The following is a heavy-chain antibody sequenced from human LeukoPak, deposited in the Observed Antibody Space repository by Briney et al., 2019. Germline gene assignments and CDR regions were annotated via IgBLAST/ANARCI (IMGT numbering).Heavy chain of an antibody. CDR1: GFTFSSYG. J-gene: IGHJ3*02. V-gene: IGHV3-33*01. Sequence: GRSLRLSCAASGFTFSSYGMHWVRQAPGKGLEWVAVIWYDGSNKYYADSVKGRFTISRDNSKNTLYLQMNSLRAEDTAVYYCARDEINWNYGDAFDIWGQGTMVTVSS. CDR3: ARDEINWNYGDAFDI. D-gene: IGHD1-7*01. CDR2: IWYDGSNK.